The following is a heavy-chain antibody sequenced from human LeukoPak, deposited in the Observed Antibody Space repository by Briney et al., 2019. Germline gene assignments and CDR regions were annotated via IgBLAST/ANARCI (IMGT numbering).Heavy chain of an antibody. CDR2: IYTSGST. V-gene: IGHV4-61*02. J-gene: IGHJ6*03. D-gene: IGHD3-10*01. Sequence: PSETLSLTCTVSGGSISSGSYYWSWIRQPAGKGLEWIGRIYTSGSTNYNPSLKSRVTISVDRSKNQFSLKLSSVTAADTAVYYCARTTMVRGTYYMDVWGKGTTVTISS. CDR3: ARTTMVRGTYYMDV. CDR1: GGSISSGSYY.